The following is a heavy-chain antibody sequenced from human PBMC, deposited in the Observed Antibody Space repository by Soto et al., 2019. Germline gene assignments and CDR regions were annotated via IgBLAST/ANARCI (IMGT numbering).Heavy chain of an antibody. CDR2: INPNSGGT. CDR1: GYTFTGYY. D-gene: IGHD2-2*01. Sequence: ASVKVSCKASGYTFTGYYMHWARQAPGQGLEWMGWINPNSGGTNYAQKFQGWVTMTRDTSISTAYMELSRLRSDDTAVYYCARPVVPAAASSAFDIWGQGTMVTVSS. CDR3: ARPVVPAAASSAFDI. V-gene: IGHV1-2*04. J-gene: IGHJ3*02.